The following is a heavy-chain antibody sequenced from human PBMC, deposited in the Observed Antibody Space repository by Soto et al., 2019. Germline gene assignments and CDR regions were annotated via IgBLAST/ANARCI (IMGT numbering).Heavy chain of an antibody. Sequence: QVQLQASGPGLVKPSETLSLTCTVSGASMNSYHWSWIRQPAGKGLEWIGHIHSSGSTNYNPSLKSRVTMSVDTSKNQFSLRLMSLTAADTAVYYCARDQGVAVAGITWFDPWGQGSLVTVSS. CDR3: ARDQGVAVAGITWFDP. D-gene: IGHD3-22*01. CDR2: IHSSGST. J-gene: IGHJ5*02. V-gene: IGHV4-4*07. CDR1: GASMNSYH.